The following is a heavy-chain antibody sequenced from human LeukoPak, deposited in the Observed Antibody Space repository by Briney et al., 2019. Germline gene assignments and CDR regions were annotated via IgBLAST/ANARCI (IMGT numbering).Heavy chain of an antibody. D-gene: IGHD3-22*01. J-gene: IGHJ4*02. V-gene: IGHV3-23*01. Sequence: GGSLRLSCVSSGFSFSDYAMSWVRQAPGKGLEWVSSISGSGGSTHYADSVKGRFTISRDKTKNTLYLQMNSLRAEDTAVYYCAKSAYYDASGYYREYYFDYWGQGTLVTVSS. CDR2: ISGSGGST. CDR1: GFSFSDYA. CDR3: AKSAYYDASGYYREYYFDY.